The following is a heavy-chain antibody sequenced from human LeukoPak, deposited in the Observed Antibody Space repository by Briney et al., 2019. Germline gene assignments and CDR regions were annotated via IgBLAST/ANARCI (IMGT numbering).Heavy chain of an antibody. D-gene: IGHD3-9*01. CDR2: INPYNGGT. Sequence: ASVRVSCKPAGYTFTDFYFHWVRQAPGQGLEWVAWINPYNGGTNYAQKFRGRVTVTRDMSISTVYMELSRLTSDDTAVYYCARGYYDPSTGYTSFLDMDVWGKGTTVIVSS. J-gene: IGHJ6*03. V-gene: IGHV1-2*02. CDR1: GYTFTDFY. CDR3: ARGYYDPSTGYTSFLDMDV.